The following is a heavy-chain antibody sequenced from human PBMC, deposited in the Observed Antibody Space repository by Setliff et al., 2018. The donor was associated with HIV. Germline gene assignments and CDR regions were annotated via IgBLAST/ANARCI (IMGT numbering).Heavy chain of an antibody. J-gene: IGHJ6*02. CDR3: SRSGVPPYYYYGMDV. CDR2: INPSGGST. D-gene: IGHD3-10*01. V-gene: IGHV1-46*01. CDR1: GYTFTSYY. Sequence: ASVKVSCKASGYTFTSYYIHWVRQAPGQGLEWMGRINPSGGSTSYAQKFQGRVTMTTDTSTTTAFMDLRSLKADDTGIYYCSRSGVPPYYYYGMDVWGQGTTVTVSS.